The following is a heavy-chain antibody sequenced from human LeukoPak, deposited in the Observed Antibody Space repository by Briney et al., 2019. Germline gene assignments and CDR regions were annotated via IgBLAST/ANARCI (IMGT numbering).Heavy chain of an antibody. V-gene: IGHV4-31*03. CDR3: ARLDRWEMATIAVPASVNYYYGMDV. Sequence: SQTLSLTCTVSGGSISSGGYYWSWIRQHPGKGLEWIGYIYYSGSTYYNPSLKSRVTISVDTSKNQFSLKLSSVTAADTAVYYCARLDRWEMATIAVPASVNYYYGMDVWGQGTTVTVSS. CDR2: IYYSGST. D-gene: IGHD5-24*01. CDR1: GGSISSGGYY. J-gene: IGHJ6*02.